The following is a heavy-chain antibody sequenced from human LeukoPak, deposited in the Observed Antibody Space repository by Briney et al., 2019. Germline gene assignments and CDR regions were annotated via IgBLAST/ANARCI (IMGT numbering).Heavy chain of an antibody. Sequence: SETLSLTCAVFGYSISSGYYWGWIRQPPGKGLEWIGSIYHSGSTYYNPSLKSRVTISVDTSKNQFSLKLSSVTAADTAVYYCARRAPSPYYMDVWGKGTTVTVSS. CDR2: IYHSGST. CDR3: ARRAPSPYYMDV. D-gene: IGHD6-6*01. CDR1: GYSISSGYY. J-gene: IGHJ6*03. V-gene: IGHV4-38-2*01.